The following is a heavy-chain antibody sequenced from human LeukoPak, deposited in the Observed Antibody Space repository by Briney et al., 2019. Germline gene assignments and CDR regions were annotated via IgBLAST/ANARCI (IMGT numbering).Heavy chain of an antibody. CDR2: ISYDGSNK. CDR3: AREGSPALYYYMDV. J-gene: IGHJ6*03. Sequence: GGSLRLSCAASGFTFSSYAMHWVRQAPGQGLEWVAVISYDGSNKYYADSVKGRFTISRDNSKNALYPQMNSLRAEDTAVYYCAREGSPALYYYMDVWGKGTTVTVSS. CDR1: GFTFSSYA. V-gene: IGHV3-30*01. D-gene: IGHD6-13*01.